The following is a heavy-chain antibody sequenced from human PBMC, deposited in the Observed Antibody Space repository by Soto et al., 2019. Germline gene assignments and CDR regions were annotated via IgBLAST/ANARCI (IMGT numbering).Heavy chain of an antibody. J-gene: IGHJ6*02. CDR3: AKSSKTPTLLRYYYYGMDV. D-gene: IGHD2-15*01. Sequence: GGSLRLSCAASGFTFSSYGMHWVRQAPGKGLEWVAVISYDGSNKYYADSVKGRFTISRDNSKNTLYLQMNSLRAEDTAVYYCAKSSKTPTLLRYYYYGMDVWGQGTTVTVSS. V-gene: IGHV3-30*18. CDR1: GFTFSSYG. CDR2: ISYDGSNK.